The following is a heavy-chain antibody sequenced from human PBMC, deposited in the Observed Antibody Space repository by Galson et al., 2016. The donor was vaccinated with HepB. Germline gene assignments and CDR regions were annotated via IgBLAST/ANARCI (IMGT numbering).Heavy chain of an antibody. CDR1: GFTFSTHE. J-gene: IGHJ4*02. V-gene: IGHV3-48*03. Sequence: SLRLSCAASGFTFSTHEMNWVRQAPGKGLEWVSFITWSGTIVHYAESVKGRFTISRDNDQNLLYLQMNSLRVDDTAVYYCTRRWFRSDDYWGQGTLVTVSS. CDR2: ITWSGTIV. D-gene: IGHD4-23*01. CDR3: TRRWFRSDDY.